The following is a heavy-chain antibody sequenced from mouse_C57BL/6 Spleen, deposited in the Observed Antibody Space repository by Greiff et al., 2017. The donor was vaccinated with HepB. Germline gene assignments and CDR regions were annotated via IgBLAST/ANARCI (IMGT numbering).Heavy chain of an antibody. CDR2: FYPGSGSI. Sequence: VQRVESGAELVKPGASVKLSCKASGYTFTEYTIHWVKQRSGQGLEWIGWFYPGSGSIKYNEKFKDKATLTADKSSSTVYMELSRLTSEDSAVYFCARHEVDGYPLLSMDYWGQGTSVTVSS. D-gene: IGHD2-3*01. J-gene: IGHJ4*01. V-gene: IGHV1-62-2*01. CDR3: ARHEVDGYPLLSMDY. CDR1: GYTFTEYT.